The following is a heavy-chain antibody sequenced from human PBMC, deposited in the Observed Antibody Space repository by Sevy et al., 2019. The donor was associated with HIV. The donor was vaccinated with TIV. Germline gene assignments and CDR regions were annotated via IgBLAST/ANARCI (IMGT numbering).Heavy chain of an antibody. CDR1: GFTFSSYA. CDR3: AREGVDSQGIYYYGMDV. D-gene: IGHD3-3*01. J-gene: IGHJ6*02. CDR2: ISYDGSNK. V-gene: IGHV3-30-3*01. Sequence: GGSLRLSCAASGFTFSSYAMHWVRQAPGKGLEWVAVISYDGSNKYYADSVKGRFTISRDNSKNTLYLQMNSLRAEDTAVYYCAREGVDSQGIYYYGMDVWGQGTTVTVSS.